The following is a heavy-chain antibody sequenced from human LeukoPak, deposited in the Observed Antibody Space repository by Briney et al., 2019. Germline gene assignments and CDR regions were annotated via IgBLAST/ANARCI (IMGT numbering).Heavy chain of an antibody. V-gene: IGHV4-59*12. CDR1: GGSISSYY. CDR3: ARGQNREAAGYWSFDL. Sequence: SETLSLTCTVSGGSISSYYWSWIRQSPGKGLEWIGYIYYLGSTNYNPSLKSPVTISLDTPKNQISLKLSFVTAADTAVCYCARGQNREAAGYWSFDLWGRGTLVTVSS. J-gene: IGHJ2*01. D-gene: IGHD6-13*01. CDR2: IYYLGST.